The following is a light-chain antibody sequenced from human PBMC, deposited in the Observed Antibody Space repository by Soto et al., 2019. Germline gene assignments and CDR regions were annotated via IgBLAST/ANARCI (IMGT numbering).Light chain of an antibody. CDR2: EVS. Sequence: QSALTQPASVSGSPGQSITISCTGTSSDVGAYNYVSWYQQHPGKAPKLMIYEVSNRPSGVSNRFSGSKSGNTASLTISGLQAEDEADYYCSSYTSNSTPSVFGTGTKVTVL. CDR1: SSDVGAYNY. V-gene: IGLV2-14*01. J-gene: IGLJ1*01. CDR3: SSYTSNSTPSV.